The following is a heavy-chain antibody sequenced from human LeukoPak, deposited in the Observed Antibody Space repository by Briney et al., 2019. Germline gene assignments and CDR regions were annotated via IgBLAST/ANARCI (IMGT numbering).Heavy chain of an antibody. V-gene: IGHV4-34*01. CDR3: ARRPYGVRFLEWLLNYFDY. D-gene: IGHD3-3*01. J-gene: IGHJ4*02. CDR2: INHSGST. Sequence: SETLSLTCTVSGGSISSYYWSWIRQPPGKGLEWIGEINHSGSTNYNPSLKSRVTISVDTSKNQFSLKLSSVTAADTAVYYCARRPYGVRFLEWLLNYFDYWGQGTLVTVSS. CDR1: GGSISSYY.